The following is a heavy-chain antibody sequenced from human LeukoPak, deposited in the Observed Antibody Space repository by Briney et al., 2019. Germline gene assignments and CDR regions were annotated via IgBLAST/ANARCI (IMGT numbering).Heavy chain of an antibody. D-gene: IGHD3-9*01. J-gene: IGHJ5*02. Sequence: GGSLRLSCAASGFTFSSYWMHWVRQAPGKGLVWVSRINSDGSSTIYADSVKGRFTISRDNSKNTLYLQMNSLRAEDTAVYYCAKPYDILTGYTNWFDPWGQGTLVTVSS. CDR3: AKPYDILTGYTNWFDP. CDR2: INSDGSST. V-gene: IGHV3-74*01. CDR1: GFTFSSYW.